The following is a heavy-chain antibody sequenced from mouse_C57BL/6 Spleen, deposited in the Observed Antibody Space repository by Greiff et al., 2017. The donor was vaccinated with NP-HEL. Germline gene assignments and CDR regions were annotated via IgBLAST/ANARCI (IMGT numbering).Heavy chain of an antibody. CDR2: ILPGSGNT. J-gene: IGHJ2*01. D-gene: IGHD2-4*01. CDR1: GYTFTGSC. CDR3: ARDDYDSLFDD. Sequence: VQLQQSVAELVRPGASVKLSCTATGYTFTGSCMEWVKQRPEQGLEWIGRILPGSGNTNYDPKFKGKATITADTSSNTAYLQLSSLTTEDTAIYYCARDDYDSLFDDWGQGTTLTVSS. V-gene: IGHV1-9*01.